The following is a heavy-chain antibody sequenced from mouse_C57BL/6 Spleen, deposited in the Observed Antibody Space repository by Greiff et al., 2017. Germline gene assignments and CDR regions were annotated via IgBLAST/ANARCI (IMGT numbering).Heavy chain of an antibody. CDR3: ARGPYYSNYFDY. CDR1: GYTFTSYW. V-gene: IGHV1-64*01. J-gene: IGHJ2*01. CDR2: IHPNSGST. D-gene: IGHD2-5*01. Sequence: VQLKQPGAELVKPGASVKLSCKASGYTFTSYWMHWVKQRPGQGLEWIGMIHPNSGSTNYNEKFKSKATLTVDKSSSTAYMQLRRLTSEDSSVYYCARGPYYSNYFDYWGQGTTLTVSS.